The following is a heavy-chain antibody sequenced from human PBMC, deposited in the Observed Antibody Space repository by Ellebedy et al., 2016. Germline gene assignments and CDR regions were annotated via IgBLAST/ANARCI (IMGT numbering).Heavy chain of an antibody. CDR2: IYYSGST. CDR1: GGSISSSSYY. CDR3: ARVPYCSSTSCLVKGMDV. V-gene: IGHV4-39*07. J-gene: IGHJ6*02. D-gene: IGHD2-2*01. Sequence: SETLSLTXTVSGGSISSSSYYWGWIRQPPGKGLEWIGSIYYSGSTYYNPSLKSRVTISVDTSKNQFSLKLSSVTAADTAVYYCARVPYCSSTSCLVKGMDVWGQGTTVTVSS.